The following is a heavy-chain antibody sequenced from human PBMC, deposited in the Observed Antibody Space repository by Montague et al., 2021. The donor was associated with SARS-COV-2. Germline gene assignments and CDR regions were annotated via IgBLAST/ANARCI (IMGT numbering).Heavy chain of an antibody. V-gene: IGHV3-23*01. CDR2: LSGSGGKT. J-gene: IGHJ6*02. CDR1: GFTFSNYA. Sequence: SLRLSCAASGFTFSNYAMTWVRQAPGKGPEWVSALSGSGGKTYYADSMKGRFTISRDNSKNTLYLQMKNLRADDTAIYYCAKGREWVTVNVDPPYYSYGMDVWGQGTTVTVSS. D-gene: IGHD4-17*01. CDR3: AKGREWVTVNVDPPYYSYGMDV.